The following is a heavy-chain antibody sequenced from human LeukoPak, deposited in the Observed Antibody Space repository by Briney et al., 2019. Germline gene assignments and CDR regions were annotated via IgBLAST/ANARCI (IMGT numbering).Heavy chain of an antibody. J-gene: IGHJ3*02. D-gene: IGHD1-20*01. Sequence: SETLSLTCTVSGDSISSYYWSWIRQPPGKGLEWIGYIYYSGSTNYNPSLKSRVTISVDTSKNQFSLKLSSVTAADTAVYYCAHLNVHNWNLPRDAFDIWGQGTMVTVSS. V-gene: IGHV4-59*01. CDR3: AHLNVHNWNLPRDAFDI. CDR2: IYYSGST. CDR1: GDSISSYY.